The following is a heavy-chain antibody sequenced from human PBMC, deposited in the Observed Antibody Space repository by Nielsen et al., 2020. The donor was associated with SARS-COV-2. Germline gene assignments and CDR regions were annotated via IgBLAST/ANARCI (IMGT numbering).Heavy chain of an antibody. CDR1: GFTFSSYG. J-gene: IGHJ4*02. D-gene: IGHD6-19*01. Sequence: GESLKISCAASGFTFSSYGMHWVRQAPGKGLEWVAVIWYDGSNKYYADSVKGRFTISRDNSKNTLYLQMNSLRAEDTTVYYCARGGESEQWPALGYWGQGTLVTVSS. CDR2: IWYDGSNK. CDR3: ARGGESEQWPALGY. V-gene: IGHV3-33*01.